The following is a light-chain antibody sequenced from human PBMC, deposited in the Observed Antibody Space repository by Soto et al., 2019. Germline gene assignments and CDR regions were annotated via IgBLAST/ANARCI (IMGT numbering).Light chain of an antibody. V-gene: IGKV3-20*01. CDR2: DAS. CDR1: QSINSRS. Sequence: DIVLTQSPGTLSLSPGERATLSCGASQSINSRSLAWYQQEPGQAPRLLIYDASSRATGIPDRFSASGSGTDFTLTISSLEPEDFAVYYCQQYVASPYTFGQGTKVDIK. CDR3: QQYVASPYT. J-gene: IGKJ2*01.